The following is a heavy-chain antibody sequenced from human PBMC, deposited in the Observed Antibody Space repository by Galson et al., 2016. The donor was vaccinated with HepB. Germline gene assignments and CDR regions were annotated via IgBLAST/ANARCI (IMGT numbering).Heavy chain of an antibody. CDR3: ARVHRGYDFWSGRLCYFDY. CDR1: GIIFSRYE. Sequence: SLRLSCAASGIIFSRYEMHWVRQAPGKGLEWVALIWYNGNNKYYADSVKGRFTISRDNSKNTLYLQMNSLRAEDTAVYYCARVHRGYDFWSGRLCYFDYWGQGTLVTVSS. V-gene: IGHV3-33*08. D-gene: IGHD3-3*01. CDR2: IWYNGNNK. J-gene: IGHJ4*02.